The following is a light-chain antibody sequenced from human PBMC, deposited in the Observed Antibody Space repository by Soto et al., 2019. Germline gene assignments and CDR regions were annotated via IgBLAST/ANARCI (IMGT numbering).Light chain of an antibody. V-gene: IGKV1-5*03. J-gene: IGKJ1*01. CDR1: QSISAW. CDR2: KAS. Sequence: IQMTQSPSTLSASVGDRVSINCRASQSISAWLAWYQQKPGKAPRLLIYKASTLEIGVPSRFSGSGSGTDFTLTISRLETEDFAVYYCQQYGTAPRTFGQGTKVDIK. CDR3: QQYGTAPRT.